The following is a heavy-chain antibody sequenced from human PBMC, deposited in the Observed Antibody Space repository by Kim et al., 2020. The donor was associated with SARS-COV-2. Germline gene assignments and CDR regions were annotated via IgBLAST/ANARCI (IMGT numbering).Heavy chain of an antibody. J-gene: IGHJ4*02. D-gene: IGHD4-17*01. Sequence: ADPVKGLFTIPRDNAKNSLFLQMNSLRAEDTATYYCARDGLVTTVTTVDYWGQGTLVTVSS. V-gene: IGHV3-21*01. CDR3: ARDGLVTTVTTVDY.